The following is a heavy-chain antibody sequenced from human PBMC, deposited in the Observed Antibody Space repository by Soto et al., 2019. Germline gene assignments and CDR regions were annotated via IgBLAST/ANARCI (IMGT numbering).Heavy chain of an antibody. Sequence: SSVKVSCKAAGGTFSSYAISWVRQAPGQGLEWMGGIIPIFGTANYAQKFQGRVTITADESTSTAYMELSSLRSEDTAVYYCARGSVEKNTVDYWGQGTLVTVSS. CDR2: IIPIFGTA. D-gene: IGHD5-18*01. J-gene: IGHJ4*02. CDR1: GGTFSSYA. V-gene: IGHV1-69*13. CDR3: ARGSVEKNTVDY.